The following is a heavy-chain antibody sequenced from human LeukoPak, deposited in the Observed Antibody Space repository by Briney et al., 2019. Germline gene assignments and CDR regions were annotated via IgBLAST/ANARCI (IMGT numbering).Heavy chain of an antibody. J-gene: IGHJ4*02. V-gene: IGHV3-30*02. CDR1: GFTFSNYG. Sequence: GGSLRLSCAASGFTFSNYGIHWVRQAPGKGLEWVAFIRYDESNTYYADSVKGRFTISRDNSKNTLYLQMNSLRAEDTAVYYCAKDLRGQQLVQGDYWGQGTLATVSS. CDR2: IRYDESNT. D-gene: IGHD6-13*01. CDR3: AKDLRGQQLVQGDY.